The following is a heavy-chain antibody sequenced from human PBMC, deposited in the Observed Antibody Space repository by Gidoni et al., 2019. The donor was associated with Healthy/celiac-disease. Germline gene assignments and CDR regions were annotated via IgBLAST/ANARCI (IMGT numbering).Heavy chain of an antibody. D-gene: IGHD2-21*02. V-gene: IGHV3-21*01. CDR1: GSTCSRQS. CDR2: ISSSSSYI. Sequence: EVQLVETGGGLVKPGGSLRRSGAASGSTCSRQSMNWVRQAPGKGLEWFSSISSSSSYIYYADSVKGRFTISRDNAKNSLYLQMNSLRAEDTAVYYCARVLRDIVVVTAMGAFDIWGQGTMVTVSS. CDR3: ARVLRDIVVVTAMGAFDI. J-gene: IGHJ3*02.